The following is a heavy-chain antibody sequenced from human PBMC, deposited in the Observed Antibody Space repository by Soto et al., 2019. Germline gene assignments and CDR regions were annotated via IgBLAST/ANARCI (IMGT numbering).Heavy chain of an antibody. V-gene: IGHV3-7*03. CDR3: ARHGFHRDALDL. Sequence: EMQLEVSGGGLVQPGGSRRLSCDASGFSFTNHWMSWVRQAPGKGLEWLANIKQDGGETYYLESVKGRFSISRDNAKDSVYLQMSGLRAEDTAVYYCARHGFHRDALDLWGQGTLVTVSS. CDR1: GFSFTNHW. CDR2: IKQDGGET. J-gene: IGHJ3*01. D-gene: IGHD2-2*03.